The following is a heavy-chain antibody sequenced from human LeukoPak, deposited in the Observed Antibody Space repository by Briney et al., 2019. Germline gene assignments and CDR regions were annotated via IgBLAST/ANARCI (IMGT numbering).Heavy chain of an antibody. CDR2: IYYSGST. D-gene: IGHD3-9*01. CDR1: GGSISSGDYY. V-gene: IGHV4-30-4*01. J-gene: IGHJ4*02. Sequence: PSQTLSLTCTVSGGSISSGDYYWSWIRQPPGKGLEWIGYIYYSGSTYYNPSLKSRVTISVDTSKNQFSLKLSSVTAADTAVYYCARTDYDILTGSIDYFDYWGQGTLVTVPS. CDR3: ARTDYDILTGSIDYFDY.